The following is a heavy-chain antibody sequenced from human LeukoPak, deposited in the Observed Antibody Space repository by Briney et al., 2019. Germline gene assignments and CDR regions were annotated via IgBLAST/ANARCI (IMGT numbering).Heavy chain of an antibody. Sequence: EPSETLSLTCAVYGGSFSGYYWSWIRQPPGKGLEWIGSVYYSGNTYYNSSLKSRVTISVDTSKNQFSLKLSSVTAADTAIYYCTREYGFMTTVFHAFDIWGQGTMVTVSS. J-gene: IGHJ3*02. D-gene: IGHD4-17*01. CDR1: GGSFSGYY. CDR2: VYYSGNT. V-gene: IGHV4-34*01. CDR3: TREYGFMTTVFHAFDI.